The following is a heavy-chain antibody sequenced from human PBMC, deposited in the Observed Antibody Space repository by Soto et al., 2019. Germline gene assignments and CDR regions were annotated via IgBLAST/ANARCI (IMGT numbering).Heavy chain of an antibody. CDR3: ARGAATVTPGWFDP. D-gene: IGHD4-17*01. CDR2: IYHSGST. CDR1: GYSISSGYY. Sequence: LSLTCAVSGYSISSGYYWGWIRQTPGKGLEWIASIYHSGSTYYNPSLKSRVTISVDTSKNQFSLKLTSVTAADTAVYYCARGAATVTPGWFDPWGQGIMVTVS. V-gene: IGHV4-38-2*01. J-gene: IGHJ5*02.